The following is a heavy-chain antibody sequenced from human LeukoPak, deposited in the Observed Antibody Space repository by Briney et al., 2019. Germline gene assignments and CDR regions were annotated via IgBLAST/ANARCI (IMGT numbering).Heavy chain of an antibody. J-gene: IGHJ6*02. CDR1: GSTFDDYA. Sequence: AGGSLRLSCAASGSTFDDYAMHWVRQAPGKGLEWVSGISWNSGSIGYADSVKGRFTISRDNAKNSLYLQMNSLRAEDTALYYCAKDKGITMVRGVIPHYYYGMDVWGQGTTVTVSS. D-gene: IGHD3-10*01. CDR3: AKDKGITMVRGVIPHYYYGMDV. V-gene: IGHV3-9*01. CDR2: ISWNSGSI.